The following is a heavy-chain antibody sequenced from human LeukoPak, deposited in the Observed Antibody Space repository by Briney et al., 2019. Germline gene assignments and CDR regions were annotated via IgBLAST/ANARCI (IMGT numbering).Heavy chain of an antibody. Sequence: PGGSLRLSCVASGFTFNIYPMTWVRQSPEKGLEWVSTICTGGDTYYADSVKGRFTISRDDSKNTLYLQMHSLGAEDTAVYYCAKSRVVVRRGYFDYWGQGTLVTVSS. CDR3: AKSRVVVRRGYFDY. CDR2: ICTGGDT. D-gene: IGHD2-15*01. CDR1: GFTFNIYP. J-gene: IGHJ4*02. V-gene: IGHV3-23*01.